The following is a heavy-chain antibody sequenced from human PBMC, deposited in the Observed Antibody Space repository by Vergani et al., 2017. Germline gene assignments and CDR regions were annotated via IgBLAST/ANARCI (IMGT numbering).Heavy chain of an antibody. CDR2: ISGSGGST. Sequence: EVQLLESGGGLVQPGGSLRLSCAASGFTFSSYAMSWVRQAPGKGLEWVSAISGSGGSTYYADSVKGRFTISRDNSKNTLYLQMNSLRAEDTAVYYCAKDPHPTKLFSRYFDYWGQGTLVTVSS. J-gene: IGHJ4*02. V-gene: IGHV3-23*01. CDR1: GFTFSSYA. CDR3: AKDPHPTKLFSRYFDY. D-gene: IGHD1-1*01.